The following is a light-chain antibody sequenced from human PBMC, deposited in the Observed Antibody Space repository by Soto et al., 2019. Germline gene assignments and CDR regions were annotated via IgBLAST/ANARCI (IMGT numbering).Light chain of an antibody. V-gene: IGLV1-44*01. CDR3: SSYTTSGTLV. CDR2: SNN. Sequence: QSVLTQPPSASGTPGQRVTISCSGSSSNIGSNTVNWYQQLPGTAPKLLIYSNNQRPSGVPDRFSGSKSGNTASLTISGLQAEDEADYYCSSYTTSGTLVFGGGTKLTVL. CDR1: SSNIGSNT. J-gene: IGLJ2*01.